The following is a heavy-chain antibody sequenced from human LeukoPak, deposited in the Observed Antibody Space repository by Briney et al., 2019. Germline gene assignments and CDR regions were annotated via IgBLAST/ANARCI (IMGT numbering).Heavy chain of an antibody. V-gene: IGHV3-53*01. Sequence: GGSLRLSCAASGFTVSSNHMSWVRQAPGKGLEWVSVIYSGGSTYYADSVKGRFTISRDNSKNTLYLQMNSLRAEDTAVYYCASRTLTTFDYWGQGTLVTVSS. J-gene: IGHJ4*02. CDR2: IYSGGST. CDR3: ASRTLTTFDY. CDR1: GFTVSSNH. D-gene: IGHD2/OR15-2a*01.